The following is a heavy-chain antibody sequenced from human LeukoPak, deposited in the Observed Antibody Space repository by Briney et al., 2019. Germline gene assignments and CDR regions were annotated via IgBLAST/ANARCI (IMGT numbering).Heavy chain of an antibody. CDR2: IIPIFGTA. Sequence: SVKVSCKASGGTFSSYAISWVRQAPGQGLEWMGGIIPIFGTANYAQKFQGKVTITADESTSTAYMELSSLRSEDTAVYYCARTEYYDFWSGLSWFDPWGQGTLVTVSS. D-gene: IGHD3-3*01. J-gene: IGHJ5*02. CDR1: GGTFSSYA. CDR3: ARTEYYDFWSGLSWFDP. V-gene: IGHV1-69*13.